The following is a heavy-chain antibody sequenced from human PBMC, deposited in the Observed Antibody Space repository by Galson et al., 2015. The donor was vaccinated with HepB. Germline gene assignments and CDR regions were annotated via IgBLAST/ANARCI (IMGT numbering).Heavy chain of an antibody. Sequence: SCKASGYAFTIYDINWVRQATGQGLEWMGWMNPISGNTGHAQRFQGRITMTRNTSINTAYMELRSLGSEDTAVYYCARTKTRSPFDSWGQGTLVTVSS. CDR3: ARTKTRSPFDS. CDR1: GYAFTIYD. V-gene: IGHV1-8*01. J-gene: IGHJ4*01. CDR2: MNPISGNT. D-gene: IGHD1-14*01.